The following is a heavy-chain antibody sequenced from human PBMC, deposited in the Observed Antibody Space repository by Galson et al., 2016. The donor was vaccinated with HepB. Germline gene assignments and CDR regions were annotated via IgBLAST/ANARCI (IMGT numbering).Heavy chain of an antibody. CDR1: GFTFSTYW. D-gene: IGHD6-19*01. CDR2: IKTDGSDK. CDR3: AKDHITGWSFDS. V-gene: IGHV3-7*03. J-gene: IGHJ4*02. Sequence: SLRLSCAASGFTFSTYWMYWVRQAPGKRLEWVAAIKTDGSDKYYADSVKGRCTISRDNADNSLYLQINNLRNEDTAVYYCAKDHITGWSFDSWGQGTLVTVSS.